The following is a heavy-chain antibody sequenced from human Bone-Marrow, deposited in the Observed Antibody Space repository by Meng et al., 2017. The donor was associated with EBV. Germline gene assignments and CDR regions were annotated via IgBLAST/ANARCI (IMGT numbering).Heavy chain of an antibody. CDR1: GFTFSSYS. CDR2: ISSSSSYI. J-gene: IGHJ4*02. V-gene: IGHV3-21*01. Sequence: EVQLVESGGGLVKLGGSLRLSCAASGFTFSSYSMNWVRQAPGKGLEWVSSISSSSSYIYYADSVKGRFTISRDNAKNSLYLQMNSLRAEDTAVYYCAREYSSSWESSVDYWGQGTLVTVSS. CDR3: AREYSSSWESSVDY. D-gene: IGHD6-13*01.